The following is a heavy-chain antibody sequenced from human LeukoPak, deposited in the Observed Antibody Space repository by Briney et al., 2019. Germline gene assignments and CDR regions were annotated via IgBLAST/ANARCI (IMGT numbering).Heavy chain of an antibody. D-gene: IGHD3-10*01. CDR2: TYYRSKWEN. J-gene: IGHJ3*02. CDR1: GDSVSINSAA. Sequence: SQTLSLTFDISGDSVSINSAAWNWIRQSPSRGLEWLGRTYYRSKWENDFAPSVKSRITIDTDTSKNQFSLQLNSVTPEDTAVYYCARYYYGSGSANGFDIWGQGTMVTVSS. CDR3: ARYYYGSGSANGFDI. V-gene: IGHV6-1*01.